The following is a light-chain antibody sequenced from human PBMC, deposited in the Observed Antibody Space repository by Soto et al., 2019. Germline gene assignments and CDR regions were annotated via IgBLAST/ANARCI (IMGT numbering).Light chain of an antibody. V-gene: IGKV3-11*01. CDR2: DAS. CDR3: HHRSNWPPEDT. CDR1: QPMKTY. J-gene: IGKJ2*01. Sequence: EVLLTQSPATLSFTPGESATLSCRASQPMKTYLGWYQQKSGQSPRLLIYDASNRAAVIPARFIASGVGTDFTLTISSLKPEDFGTYYCHHRSNWPPEDTFGQGTKLEI.